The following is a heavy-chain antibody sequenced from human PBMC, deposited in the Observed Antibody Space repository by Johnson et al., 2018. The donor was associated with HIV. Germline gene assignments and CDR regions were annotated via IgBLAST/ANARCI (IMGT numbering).Heavy chain of an antibody. D-gene: IGHD5-18*01. CDR3: VREGIQLWVDDAFDI. Sequence: QVQLVESGGGVVQPGRSLRLSCAASGFTFSSYAMHWVRPAPGKGLEWVAVISYDGSNKYYADSVKGRFTISRDNSKNTLYLQMNSLRAEDTAVYYCVREGIQLWVDDAFDIWGQGTMVTVSS. J-gene: IGHJ3*02. V-gene: IGHV3-30*04. CDR1: GFTFSSYA. CDR2: ISYDGSNK.